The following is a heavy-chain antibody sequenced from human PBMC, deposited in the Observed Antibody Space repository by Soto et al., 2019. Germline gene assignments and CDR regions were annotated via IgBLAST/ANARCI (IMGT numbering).Heavy chain of an antibody. V-gene: IGHV3-74*01. CDR1: GFTGFTFDKYW. J-gene: IGHJ4*02. D-gene: IGHD5-18*01. Sequence: EVQLVESGGGLVQPGGSLRLSCAASGFTGFTFDKYWMHWVRQAPGKGLVWVSHINSDGSTTTYADSVKGRFTISRDNAKNTLYLQMNSLTAEDTAVYYCARDRGYSYEYWGQGTLVTVSS. CDR3: ARDRGYSYEY. CDR2: INSDGSTT.